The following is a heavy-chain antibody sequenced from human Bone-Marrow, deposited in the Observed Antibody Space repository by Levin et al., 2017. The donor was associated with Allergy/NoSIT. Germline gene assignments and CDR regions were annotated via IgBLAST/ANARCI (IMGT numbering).Heavy chain of an antibody. CDR1: GYSFTSYW. CDR2: IYPGDSDT. Sequence: GESLKISCKGSGYSFTSYWIGWVRQMPGKGLEWMGIIYPGDSDTRYSPSFQGQVTISADKSISTAYLQWSSLKASDTAMYYCARHPKAWFGELSHEFDYWGQGTLVTVSS. J-gene: IGHJ4*02. CDR3: ARHPKAWFGELSHEFDY. V-gene: IGHV5-51*01. D-gene: IGHD3-10*01.